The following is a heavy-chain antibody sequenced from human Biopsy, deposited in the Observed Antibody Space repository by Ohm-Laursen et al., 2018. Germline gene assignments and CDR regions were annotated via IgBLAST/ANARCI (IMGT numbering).Heavy chain of an antibody. D-gene: IGHD5-12*01. CDR3: ARVAGGYAYYYGMDV. Sequence: GTLSLTCAVSGYSFTNDYYWGWIRQPPGKGLEWIGNIYYDGITYYNPSLKSRVSLSVDTSKNQFSLRLTSVPAADTAVYYCARVAGGYAYYYGMDVWGQGTTVIVSS. J-gene: IGHJ6*02. CDR2: IYYDGIT. V-gene: IGHV4-38-2*01. CDR1: GYSFTNDYY.